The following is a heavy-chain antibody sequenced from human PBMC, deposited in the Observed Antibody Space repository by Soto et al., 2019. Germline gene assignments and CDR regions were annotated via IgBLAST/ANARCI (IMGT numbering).Heavy chain of an antibody. J-gene: IGHJ5*02. V-gene: IGHV4-59*01. CDR1: GGSISSYY. Sequence: QVQLQESGPGLVKPSETLSLTCTVSGGSISSYYWSWVPQPPGKELDWIGYVYYSRSTNYNPSIKSRVTISVDTSKNPISLKLSSVTAAYTAVYYCAREEIAAEGNWFDPWGQGTLVTVSS. CDR2: VYYSRST. D-gene: IGHD6-13*01. CDR3: AREEIAAEGNWFDP.